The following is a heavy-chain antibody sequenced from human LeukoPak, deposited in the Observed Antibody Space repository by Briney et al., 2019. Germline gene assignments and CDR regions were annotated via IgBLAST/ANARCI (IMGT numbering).Heavy chain of an antibody. CDR3: AGLLNTRRLVPAAMIVSSLRGGFDY. D-gene: IGHD2-2*01. J-gene: IGHJ4*02. CDR1: GGSFSGYY. V-gene: IGHV4-34*12. CDR2: IIHSGST. Sequence: SETLSLTCAVYGGSFSGYYWSWIRQPPGKGLEWIGEIIHSGSTNYNPSLKSRVTISVDTSKNQFSLKLSSVTAADTAVYYCAGLLNTRRLVPAAMIVSSLRGGFDYWGQGTLVTVSS.